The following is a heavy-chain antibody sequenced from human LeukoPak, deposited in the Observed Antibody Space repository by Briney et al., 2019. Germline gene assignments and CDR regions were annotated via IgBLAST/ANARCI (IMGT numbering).Heavy chain of an antibody. J-gene: IGHJ6*03. Sequence: GSSVKVSCKASGYTFTSYDINWVRQATGQGLEWMGWMNPNSGNTDYAQKFQGRGTMTRNTSIITAYMELSSLRSEDTAVYYCARDYGDYYYYMDVWGKGTTVTISS. D-gene: IGHD4-17*01. V-gene: IGHV1-8*01. CDR2: MNPNSGNT. CDR3: ARDYGDYYYYMDV. CDR1: GYTFTSYD.